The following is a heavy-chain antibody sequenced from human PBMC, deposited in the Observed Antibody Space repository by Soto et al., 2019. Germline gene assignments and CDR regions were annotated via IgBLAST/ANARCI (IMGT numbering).Heavy chain of an antibody. CDR1: VGSISTSNYD. D-gene: IGHD4-17*01. Sequence: QLQESGPGLVKPSETLSLTCTVSVGSISTSNYDWGWIRQPPGKGREWIGNIYYSGGTYYNLSLKSRVTISVDTSKNQFSLKLNSVTAADTAVYYCARFHDYGDRGSYFDYWGQGTLVTVSS. CDR2: IYYSGGT. J-gene: IGHJ4*02. CDR3: ARFHDYGDRGSYFDY. V-gene: IGHV4-39*01.